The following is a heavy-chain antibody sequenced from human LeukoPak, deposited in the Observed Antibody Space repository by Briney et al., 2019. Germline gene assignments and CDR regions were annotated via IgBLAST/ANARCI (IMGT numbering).Heavy chain of an antibody. D-gene: IGHD3-10*01. Sequence: GASVKVSCKASGYTFTSYDINWVRQAAGQGLEWMGWMNPNSGNTGYAQKFQGRVTMTRNTSISTAYMELSSLRSEDTAVYYCARGKVLLWFGEFTAFDYWGQGTLVTVSS. CDR3: ARGKVLLWFGEFTAFDY. J-gene: IGHJ4*02. V-gene: IGHV1-8*01. CDR1: GYTFTSYD. CDR2: MNPNSGNT.